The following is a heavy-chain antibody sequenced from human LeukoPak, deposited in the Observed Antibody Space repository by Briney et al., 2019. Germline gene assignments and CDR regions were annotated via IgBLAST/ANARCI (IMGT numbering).Heavy chain of an antibody. CDR2: IYHSGST. Sequence: SETLSLTCAVYGGSFSGYYWSWIRQPPGKGLEWIGNIYHSGSTYYNSSLKSRVTISVDTSKNQFSLKLRSVTAADTAVYYCARIGASGSLTNAFDIWGQGTLVTVSS. D-gene: IGHD1-26*01. J-gene: IGHJ3*02. V-gene: IGHV4-34*01. CDR3: ARIGASGSLTNAFDI. CDR1: GGSFSGYY.